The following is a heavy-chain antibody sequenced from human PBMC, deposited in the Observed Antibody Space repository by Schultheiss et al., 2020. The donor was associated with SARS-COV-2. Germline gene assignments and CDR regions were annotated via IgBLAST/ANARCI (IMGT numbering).Heavy chain of an antibody. CDR3: ASALGGPYYFDY. J-gene: IGHJ4*02. Sequence: SCAASGFAFSSYYMHWVRRAPGKGLVWVARITEDGTITAYAGSVRGRFTISRDNAKNTLFLQMDSLRAEDTAVYYCASALGGPYYFDYWGQGTLVTVSS. V-gene: IGHV3-74*03. CDR1: GFAFSSYY. D-gene: IGHD2-15*01. CDR2: ITEDGTIT.